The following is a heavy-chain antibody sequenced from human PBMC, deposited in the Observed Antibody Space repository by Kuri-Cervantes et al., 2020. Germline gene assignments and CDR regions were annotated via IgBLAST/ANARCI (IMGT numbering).Heavy chain of an antibody. Sequence: GESLKISCAASGFTFSSYGMHWVRQAPGKGLEWVVVISSDGNNKNYADSVKGRFTISRDNSKNTLYLQMNSLRAEDTAVYFCAKGRGNWNYRVYFDYWGQGTLVTVSS. CDR3: AKGRGNWNYRVYFDY. V-gene: IGHV3-30*18. CDR2: ISSDGNNK. D-gene: IGHD1-7*01. J-gene: IGHJ4*02. CDR1: GFTFSSYG.